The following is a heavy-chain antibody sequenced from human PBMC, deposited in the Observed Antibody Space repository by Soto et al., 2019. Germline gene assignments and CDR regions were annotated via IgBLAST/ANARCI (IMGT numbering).Heavy chain of an antibody. Sequence: PSDTLSLTCTVSGGSISSYYWSWIRQPPGKGLEWIGYIYYSGSTNYNPSLKSRVTISVDTSKNQFSLKLSSVTAADTAVYYCARQVSRYCTNGVCYMFDYWGQGTLVTVSS. CDR3: ARQVSRYCTNGVCYMFDY. J-gene: IGHJ4*02. CDR2: IYYSGST. D-gene: IGHD2-8*01. CDR1: GGSISSYY. V-gene: IGHV4-59*08.